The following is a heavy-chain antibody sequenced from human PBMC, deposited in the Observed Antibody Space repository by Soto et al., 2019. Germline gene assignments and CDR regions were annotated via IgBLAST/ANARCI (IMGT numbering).Heavy chain of an antibody. CDR2: ISSSGSTI. D-gene: IGHD2-2*01. CDR3: ARVVVPASRISYYYYYYMDV. J-gene: IGHJ6*03. V-gene: IGHV3-11*01. Sequence: QVQLVESGGGLVQPGGSLRLSCAASGFTFSDYYMSWIRQAPGKGLEWVSYISSSGSTIYYADSVKGRFTISRDNAKNSLYLQMNSLRAEDTAVYYCARVVVPASRISYYYYYYMDVWGKGTTVTVSS. CDR1: GFTFSDYY.